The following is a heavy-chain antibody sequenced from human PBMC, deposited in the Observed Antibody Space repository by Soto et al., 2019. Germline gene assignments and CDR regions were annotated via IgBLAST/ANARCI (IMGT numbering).Heavy chain of an antibody. Sequence: EVQLVESGGGLVQPGGSLRLSCTASGFTFSSYWMNWVRQAPGKGLEWVGNIKEDGSEKFYVDSVKGRFTISRDNAKNSLYLDMNSLRVEATAIYFCASDFGGHWGQGTLVTVSS. V-gene: IGHV3-7*05. CDR2: IKEDGSEK. CDR3: ASDFGGH. J-gene: IGHJ4*02. CDR1: GFTFSSYW. D-gene: IGHD1-26*01.